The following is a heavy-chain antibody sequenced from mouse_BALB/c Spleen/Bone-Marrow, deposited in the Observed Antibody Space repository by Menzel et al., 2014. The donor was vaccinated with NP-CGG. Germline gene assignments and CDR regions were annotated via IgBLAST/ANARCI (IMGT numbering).Heavy chain of an antibody. CDR3: ARSDGYRDMDY. J-gene: IGHJ4*01. CDR1: GYAFSSSW. V-gene: IGHV1-82*01. CDR2: IYPGDGDT. Sequence: VQGVESGPELVEPGASVKISCKASGYAFSSSWMNWVKQRPGQGLEWIGRIYPGDGDTKYNGKFKGKATLTADKSSSTAYMQLSSLTSVDSAVYFRARSDGYRDMDYWGQGTSVTVSS. D-gene: IGHD2-3*01.